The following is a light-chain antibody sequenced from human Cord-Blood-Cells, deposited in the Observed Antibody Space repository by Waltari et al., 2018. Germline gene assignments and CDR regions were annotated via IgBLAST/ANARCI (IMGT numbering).Light chain of an antibody. J-gene: IGLJ3*02. V-gene: IGLV4-60*02. Sequence: QPVLTQSSSASASLGSSVKLTRTLSSGHSRYLIARHQQQPGKAPRYLMKLEGSGSYNKGSGVPDRFSGSSSGADRYLTISNLQFEDEADYYCETWDSNTWVFGGGTKLTVL. CDR2: LEGSGSY. CDR1: SGHSRYL. CDR3: ETWDSNTWV.